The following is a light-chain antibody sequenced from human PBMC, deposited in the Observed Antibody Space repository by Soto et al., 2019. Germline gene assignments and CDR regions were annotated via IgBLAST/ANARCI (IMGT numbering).Light chain of an antibody. V-gene: IGKV1-5*03. CDR2: KAS. CDR3: QQYNSYSWT. J-gene: IGKJ1*01. CDR1: QSFSTW. Sequence: DIQMTQSPSTLSASVGAPVPITCRASQSFSTWLAWYQQKPERAPKLLIYKASTLESGVPARFSGSGSGTEFTLTISSLQPDDFATYYCQQYNSYSWTFGQGTKVDIK.